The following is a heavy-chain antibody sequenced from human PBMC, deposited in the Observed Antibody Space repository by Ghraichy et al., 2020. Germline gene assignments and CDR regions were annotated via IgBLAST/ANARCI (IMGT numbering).Heavy chain of an antibody. CDR3: AKDAFYGGNTPYYFDY. Sequence: GESLNISCAASGFTFSSYGMHWVRQAPGKGLEWVAFIRYDGSNKYYADSVKGRFTISRDNSKNTLYLQMNSLRAEDTAVYYCAKDAFYGGNTPYYFDYWGQGTLVTVSS. CDR1: GFTFSSYG. CDR2: IRYDGSNK. J-gene: IGHJ4*02. V-gene: IGHV3-30*02. D-gene: IGHD4-23*01.